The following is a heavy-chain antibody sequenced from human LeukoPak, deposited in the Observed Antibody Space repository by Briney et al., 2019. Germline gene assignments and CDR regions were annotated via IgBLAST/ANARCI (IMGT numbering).Heavy chain of an antibody. CDR3: TGVYCSGGSCDAFGI. J-gene: IGHJ3*02. Sequence: PGGSLRLSCAASGFTFSGSAMHWVRQASGKGLEWVGRIRSKANSYATAYAASVRFRFSISRDDTKTTAYLQMNSLKPEDAALYYCTGVYCSGGSCDAFGIWGQGTMVTVSS. CDR1: GFTFSGSA. V-gene: IGHV3-73*01. CDR2: IRSKANSYAT. D-gene: IGHD2-15*01.